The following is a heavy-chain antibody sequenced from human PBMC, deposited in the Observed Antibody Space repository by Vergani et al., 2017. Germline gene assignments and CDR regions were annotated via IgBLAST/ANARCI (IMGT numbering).Heavy chain of an antibody. CDR3: TRESRSSSG. Sequence: EVQLLESGGGLVQPGGSLRLSCAASGFTFSSYAMSWFRQAPGKGLEWVGFIRSKAYGGTTEYAASVKGRFTISRDDSKSIAYLQMNSLKTEDTAVYYCTRESRSSSGWGQGTLVTVSS. V-gene: IGHV3-49*03. CDR2: IRSKAYGGTT. J-gene: IGHJ4*02. CDR1: GFTFSSYA. D-gene: IGHD6-6*01.